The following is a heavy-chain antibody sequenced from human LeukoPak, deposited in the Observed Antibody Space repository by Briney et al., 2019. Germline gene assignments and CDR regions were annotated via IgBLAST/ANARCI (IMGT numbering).Heavy chain of an antibody. CDR3: ARDLPRAYYYDSSGYIGGDY. J-gene: IGHJ4*02. D-gene: IGHD3-22*01. CDR1: GYTFTSYG. V-gene: IGHV1-18*01. Sequence: GASEVSCKASGYTFTSYGISWVRQAPGQGLEWMGWISAYNGNTNYAQKLQGRVTMTTDTSTSTAYMELRSLGSDDTAVYYCARDLPRAYYYDSSGYIGGDYWGQGTLVTVSS. CDR2: ISAYNGNT.